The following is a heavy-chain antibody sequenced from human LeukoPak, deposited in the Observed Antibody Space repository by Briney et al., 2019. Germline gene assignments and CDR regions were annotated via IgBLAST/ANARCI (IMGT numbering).Heavy chain of an antibody. CDR1: GGSISSSSYY. J-gene: IGHJ6*02. CDR3: ARDGGVSSWYSHGMDV. D-gene: IGHD6-13*01. Sequence: PSETLSLTCTVSGGSISSSSYYWGWIRQPPGKGLEWIGSIYYSGSTYYNPSLKSRVTISVDTSKNQFSLKLSSVTAADTAVYYCARDGGVSSWYSHGMDVWGQGTTVTVSS. CDR2: IYYSGST. V-gene: IGHV4-39*07.